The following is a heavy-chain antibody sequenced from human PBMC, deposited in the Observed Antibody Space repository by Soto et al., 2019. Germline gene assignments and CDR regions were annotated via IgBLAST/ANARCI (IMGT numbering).Heavy chain of an antibody. Sequence: SETLSLTCTVSDGSISRSTFYWGWIRQPPGKGLEWIGSVHYTGSTYYNPSLKSRVTMSVDSSKNHLSLKVSSVTAADTAVYYCARDFYCGMSSRTYDYWGQGALVTVSS. V-gene: IGHV4-39*02. D-gene: IGHD2-21*01. CDR2: VHYTGST. J-gene: IGHJ4*02. CDR1: DGSISRSTFY. CDR3: ARDFYCGMSSRTYDY.